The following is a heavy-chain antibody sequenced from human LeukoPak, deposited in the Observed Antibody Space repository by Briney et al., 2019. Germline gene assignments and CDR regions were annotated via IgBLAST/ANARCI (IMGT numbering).Heavy chain of an antibody. J-gene: IGHJ4*02. CDR2: IYHSGST. Sequence: SGTLSLTCGVSGDSISSSNWWSWVRQPPGKGLEWIGEIYHSGSTNYSPSLKSRVTISVDKSKNQFSLELNSVTAADTAVYYCARPYGSNWPQDYFDYWGQGTLVTVSS. V-gene: IGHV4-4*02. D-gene: IGHD6-13*01. CDR3: ARPYGSNWPQDYFDY. CDR1: GDSISSSNW.